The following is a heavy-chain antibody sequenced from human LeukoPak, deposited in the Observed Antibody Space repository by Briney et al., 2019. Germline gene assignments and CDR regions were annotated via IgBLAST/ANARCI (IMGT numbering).Heavy chain of an antibody. V-gene: IGHV3-21*01. CDR3: ARDRVGFEGFDH. CDR1: GFTFSSYS. D-gene: IGHD1-26*01. CDR2: ISSSSSYI. J-gene: IGHJ5*02. Sequence: PGGSLRLSCATSGFTFSSYSMNWVRQAPGKGLEWVSSISSSSSYIYYADSVKGRFTISRDNAKNSLYLQMNSLRAEDTAVYYCARDRVGFEGFDHWGQGTLVTASS.